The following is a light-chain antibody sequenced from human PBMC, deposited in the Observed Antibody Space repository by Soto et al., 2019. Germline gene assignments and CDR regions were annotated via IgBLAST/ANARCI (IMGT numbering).Light chain of an antibody. Sequence: QSVLNQPPSASETPGQRVTIYCSGSSSNIGSNTVNWYQQLPGTAPKLLIYSNNQRPSGVPDRFSGSKSGTSASLAISGLQSEDEADYYCAAWDDSLNGPVFGGGTQLTVL. CDR2: SNN. J-gene: IGLJ2*01. CDR3: AAWDDSLNGPV. V-gene: IGLV1-44*01. CDR1: SSNIGSNT.